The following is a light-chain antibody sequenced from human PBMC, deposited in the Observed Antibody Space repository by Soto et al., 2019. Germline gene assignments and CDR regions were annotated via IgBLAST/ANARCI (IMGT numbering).Light chain of an antibody. CDR2: GAS. Sequence: EIVLTQSPGTLSLSPGERATLSFRASQSISSSYLAWYQQIPGQAPRLLIYGASRRATGIPDRFSGRESGTDFTLTITTLEPEDSAVYFCQQYASSPYTFGQGTKVDIK. CDR1: QSISSSY. CDR3: QQYASSPYT. J-gene: IGKJ2*01. V-gene: IGKV3-20*01.